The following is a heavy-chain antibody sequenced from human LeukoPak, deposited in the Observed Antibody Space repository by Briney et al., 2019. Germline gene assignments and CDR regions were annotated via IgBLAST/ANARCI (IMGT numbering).Heavy chain of an antibody. CDR2: IYYSGST. V-gene: IGHV4-59*01. Sequence: SETLSLTCTLSGGSISSYYWGWIRQPPGKGLEWIGYIYYSGSTNYNPSLKSRVTISVDTSKNQFSLKLSSVTAADTAVYYCASGRRIVRGYWGQGTLVTVSS. J-gene: IGHJ4*02. CDR1: GGSISSYY. D-gene: IGHD3-10*02. CDR3: ASGRRIVRGY.